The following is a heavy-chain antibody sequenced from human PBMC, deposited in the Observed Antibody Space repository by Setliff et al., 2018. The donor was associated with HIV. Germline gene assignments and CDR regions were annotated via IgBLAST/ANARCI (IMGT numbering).Heavy chain of an antibody. Sequence: SETLSLTCNVSSGSVNNYWWTWIRQPPGKGLEWIGYIYYSGSTYYNPSLKSRLTMSVDSSGNQFSLTLTSVTAADTAVYYCARDPNTGGYSLAFWGPGALVAVSS. CDR3: ARDPNTGGYSLAF. V-gene: IGHV4-59*02. CDR2: IYYSGST. D-gene: IGHD7-27*01. CDR1: SGSVNNYW. J-gene: IGHJ4*02.